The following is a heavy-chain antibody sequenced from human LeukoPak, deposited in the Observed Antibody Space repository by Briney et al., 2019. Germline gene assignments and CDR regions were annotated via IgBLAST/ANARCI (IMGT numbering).Heavy chain of an antibody. CDR2: INAGNGNT. D-gene: IGHD2-2*01. V-gene: IGHV1-3*01. CDR3: ARGGVGYCSSTSCYEAFDY. Sequence: ASVKVSCKASGYTFTSYAMHWVRQAPGQRLEWMGWINAGNGNTKYPQKFQGRVTITRDTSASTAYMELSSLRSEDTAVYYCARGGVGYCSSTSCYEAFDYWGQGTLVTVSS. CDR1: GYTFTSYA. J-gene: IGHJ4*02.